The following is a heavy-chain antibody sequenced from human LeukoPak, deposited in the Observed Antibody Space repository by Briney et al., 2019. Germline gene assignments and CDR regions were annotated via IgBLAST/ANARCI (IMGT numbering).Heavy chain of an antibody. J-gene: IGHJ4*02. Sequence: GASVKVSCKASGGTFSSYAISWVRQAPGQGLEWMGGIIPIFGTANYAQKFQGRVTITADESTSTAYMERSSLRSEDTAVYYCARDLFRIAVAGRYGFDYWGQGTLVTVSS. CDR3: ARDLFRIAVAGRYGFDY. CDR2: IIPIFGTA. CDR1: GGTFSSYA. D-gene: IGHD6-19*01. V-gene: IGHV1-69*13.